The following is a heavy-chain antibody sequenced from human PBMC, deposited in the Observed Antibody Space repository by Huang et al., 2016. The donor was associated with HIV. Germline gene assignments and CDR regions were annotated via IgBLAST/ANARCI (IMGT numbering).Heavy chain of an antibody. CDR3: ARGTAMVDY. V-gene: IGHV4-34*01. J-gene: IGHJ4*02. CDR2: INHGGST. D-gene: IGHD5-18*01. Sequence: QVQLQQWGAGLLKPSETLSLTCAVYGGSFSGYYWSGIRQPPGKGLEWIGEINHGGSTNYNPSLKSRFTISGDTSKNQCSLKLSSVTAADTAAYYCARGTAMVDYWGQGTLVTVSS. CDR1: GGSFSGYY.